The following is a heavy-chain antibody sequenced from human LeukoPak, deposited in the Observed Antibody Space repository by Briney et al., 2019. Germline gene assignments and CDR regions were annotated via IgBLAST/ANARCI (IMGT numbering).Heavy chain of an antibody. V-gene: IGHV1-18*01. J-gene: IGHJ4*02. CDR3: ARDGVIPASIS. Sequence: ASVKVSCKASGYTFTSYGISWVRQAPGQGLEWMGWISAYNGNTNYAQKFQGRVTMTRDTSISTAYMELSSLRSEDTAVYYCARDGVIPASISWGQGTLVTVSS. D-gene: IGHD2-2*01. CDR1: GYTFTSYG. CDR2: ISAYNGNT.